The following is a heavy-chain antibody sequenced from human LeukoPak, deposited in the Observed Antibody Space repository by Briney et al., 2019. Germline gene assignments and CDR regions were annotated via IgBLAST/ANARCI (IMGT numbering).Heavy chain of an antibody. D-gene: IGHD6-19*01. V-gene: IGHV3-21*01. CDR3: AREDPGYSSGPLDY. J-gene: IGHJ4*02. CDR2: ISSSSSYI. CDR1: GFTFSSYS. Sequence: PGGSLRLSCAASGFTFSSYSMNWVRQAPGKGLEWVSSISSSSSYIYYADSVKGRFTISRDNAKNSLYLQMNSLRAEDTAVYYCAREDPGYSSGPLDYWGQGTLVIVSS.